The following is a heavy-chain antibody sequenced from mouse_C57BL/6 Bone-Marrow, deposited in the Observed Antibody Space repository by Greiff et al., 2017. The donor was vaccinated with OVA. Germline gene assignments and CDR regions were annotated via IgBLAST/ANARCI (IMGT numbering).Heavy chain of an antibody. J-gene: IGHJ4*01. Sequence: VQLQQPGAELVKPGASVKLSCKASGYTFTSYWMQWVKQRPGQGLEWIGAIDPSDSYTNYNQQFKGQATLSVDTTSRTAYMQLSSLTSEDTAVYYWARSTMITTGAYYYAMDYWGQGTSVTVSS. CDR3: ARSTMITTGAYYYAMDY. V-gene: IGHV1-50*01. CDR1: GYTFTSYW. D-gene: IGHD2-4*01. CDR2: IDPSDSYT.